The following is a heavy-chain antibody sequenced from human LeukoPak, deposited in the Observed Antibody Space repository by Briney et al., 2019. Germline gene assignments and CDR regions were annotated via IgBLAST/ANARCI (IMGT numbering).Heavy chain of an antibody. CDR2: ISAYNGNT. CDR3: ARDLADGGNGHWRY. D-gene: IGHD4-23*01. V-gene: IGHV1-18*01. CDR1: GYTFTSYG. Sequence: ASVKVSCKASGYTFTSYGISWVRQAPGQGLEWMGWISAYNGNTNYAQKLQGRVTMTTDTSTSTAYMELRSLRSDDTAVYYCARDLADGGNGHWRYWGQGTLVTVSS. J-gene: IGHJ4*02.